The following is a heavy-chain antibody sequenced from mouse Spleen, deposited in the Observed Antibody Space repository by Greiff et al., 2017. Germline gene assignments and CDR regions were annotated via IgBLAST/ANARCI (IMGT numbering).Heavy chain of an antibody. CDR1: GFTFSSYA. J-gene: IGHJ2*01. CDR2: ISDGGSYT. Sequence: EVQLVESGGGLVKPGGSLKLSCAASGFTFSSYAMPWVRQTPEKRLEWVATISDGGSYTYYPDNVKGRSTISRDNAKNNRYLQMSHLKSEDTGRYYCASALDGYYDYWGQGTTLPVSS. CDR3: ASALDGYYDY. V-gene: IGHV5-4*01. D-gene: IGHD2-3*01.